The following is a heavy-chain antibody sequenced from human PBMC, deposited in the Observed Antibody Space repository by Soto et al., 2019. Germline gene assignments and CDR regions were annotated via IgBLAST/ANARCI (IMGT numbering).Heavy chain of an antibody. D-gene: IGHD3-10*01. Sequence: SETLSLTCTVSGGSISSGDYYWSWIRQPPGKGLEWIGYIYYSGSTYYNPSLKSRVTISVDTSKNQFSLKLSSVTAADTAVYYCARAQGSGFFVSWGQGTLVTVSS. CDR3: ARAQGSGFFVS. CDR1: GGSISSGDYY. V-gene: IGHV4-30-4*01. J-gene: IGHJ5*01. CDR2: IYYSGST.